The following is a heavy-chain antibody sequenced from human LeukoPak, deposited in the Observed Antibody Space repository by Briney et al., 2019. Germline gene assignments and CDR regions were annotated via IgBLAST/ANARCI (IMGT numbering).Heavy chain of an antibody. J-gene: IGHJ4*02. V-gene: IGHV4-59*01. CDR3: ARRGRIPDY. CDR2: VYYSGNT. Sequence: SETLSLTCTVTGDSISSYYWSWIRQPPGKGLEWIGFVYYSGNTNYNPSLKSRVTMSVDTSKNQFSLKLSSVTAADTAMYYCARRGRIPDYWGQGTLVTVSS. CDR1: GDSISSYY. D-gene: IGHD2-21*01.